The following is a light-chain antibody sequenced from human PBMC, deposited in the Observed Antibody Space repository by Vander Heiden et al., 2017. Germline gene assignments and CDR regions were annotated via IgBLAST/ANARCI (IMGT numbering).Light chain of an antibody. CDR3: QQYGSTAYT. CDR2: DSS. Sequence: EIVLTQSPGPLSLSPGERAALSCRASHSIIGTYLAWYQQKPGQAPRLLIYDSSSRATGIPDRFSGSVSGTDFTLTISRLEPEDFAVYYCQQYGSTAYTFGQGTKLEIK. J-gene: IGKJ2*01. V-gene: IGKV3-20*01. CDR1: HSIIGTY.